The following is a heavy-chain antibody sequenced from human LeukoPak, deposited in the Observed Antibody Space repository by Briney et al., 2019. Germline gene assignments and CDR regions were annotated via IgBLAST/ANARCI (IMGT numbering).Heavy chain of an antibody. CDR1: GGSISSYY. CDR2: IYYSGST. V-gene: IGHV4-59*01. D-gene: IGHD6-13*01. J-gene: IGHJ6*03. CDR3: ARTTEAHSWRTRYYDYYMDV. Sequence: SETLSLTCAVSGGSISSYYWSWIRQPPGKGLEWIGYIYYSGSTNYNPSLKSRVTISVDTSKNQFSLKLSSVTAADTAVYYCARTTEAHSWRTRYYDYYMDVWGKGTTVTVSS.